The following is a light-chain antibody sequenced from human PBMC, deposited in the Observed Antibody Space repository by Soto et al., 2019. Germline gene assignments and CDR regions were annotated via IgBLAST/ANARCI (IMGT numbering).Light chain of an antibody. CDR1: SSDVGGYNY. CDR3: CSFAASDTYV. V-gene: IGLV2-11*01. CDR2: DVS. Sequence: QSALTQPRSVSGSPGQSVTISCTGTSSDVGGYNYVSWYQQYPGKAPKLMIYDVSKRPSGVPDRFSGSKSGNAASLTISGLQAEDEAEYYCCSFAASDTYVFGSGTKVTVL. J-gene: IGLJ1*01.